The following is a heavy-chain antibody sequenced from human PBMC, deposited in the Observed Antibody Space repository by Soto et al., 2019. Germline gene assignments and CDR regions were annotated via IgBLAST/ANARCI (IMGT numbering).Heavy chain of an antibody. V-gene: IGHV3-7*03. CDR2: INQDGSEK. CDR1: GFSFSSYW. CDR3: AGDGVGNGAYNGWLAP. D-gene: IGHD3-16*01. J-gene: IGHJ5*02. Sequence: EVQLVESGGDLVQPGGSLRLCCAAAGFSFSSYWRTWVRQAPEMGLEWVANINQDGSEKYYVASVKGRFTITRNNGKNMLYLQLDSLTPAATSAYYCAGDGVGNGAYNGWLAPWGQGTLVTVSS.